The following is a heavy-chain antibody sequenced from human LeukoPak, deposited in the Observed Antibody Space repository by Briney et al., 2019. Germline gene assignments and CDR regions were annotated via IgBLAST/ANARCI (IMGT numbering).Heavy chain of an antibody. D-gene: IGHD3-22*01. CDR2: ISWNSGSI. V-gene: IGHV3-9*01. Sequence: SGRSLRLSCAASGFTFDDYAMHWVRHAPGKGLGWVSGISWNSGSIGYADSVKGRFTISRDNAKNSLYLQMNSLRAEDTALYYCAKGSYYYDSSVLGDAFDIWGQGTMVTVSS. CDR1: GFTFDDYA. CDR3: AKGSYYYDSSVLGDAFDI. J-gene: IGHJ3*02.